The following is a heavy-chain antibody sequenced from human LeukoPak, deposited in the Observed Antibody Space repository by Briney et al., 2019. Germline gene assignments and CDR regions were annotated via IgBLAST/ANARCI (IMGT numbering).Heavy chain of an antibody. CDR2: IHYSGST. CDR3: ARGFSFGYLGDY. V-gene: IGHV4-38-2*02. Sequence: SETLSLTCTVSGSSLSSGYFWGWIRQPPGKGLEWIGSIHYSGSTYYNPSLKSRVTTSVDTSKNQFSLKLTSVTAADTAVYFCARGFSFGYLGDYWGQGTLVTVSS. CDR1: GSSLSSGYF. J-gene: IGHJ4*02. D-gene: IGHD5-18*01.